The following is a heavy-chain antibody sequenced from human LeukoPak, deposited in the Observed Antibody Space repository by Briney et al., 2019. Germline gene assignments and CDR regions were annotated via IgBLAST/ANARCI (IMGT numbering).Heavy chain of an antibody. J-gene: IGHJ6*02. V-gene: IGHV4-30-2*01. D-gene: IGHD3-3*01. CDR3: ARGLGYDFWSGYGSPSDYYYYGMDV. CDR1: GGSISNDDYS. Sequence: SETLSLTCAVSGGSISNDDYSWSWIRQPPGKGLEWIGYTYHRGTTYYNPSLKSRVTISLARSQTQFSLKLSSVTAADTAVYYCARGLGYDFWSGYGSPSDYYYYGMDVWGQGTTVTVSS. CDR2: TYHRGTT.